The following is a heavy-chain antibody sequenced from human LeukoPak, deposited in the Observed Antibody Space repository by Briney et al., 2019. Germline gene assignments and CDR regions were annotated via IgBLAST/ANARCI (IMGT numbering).Heavy chain of an antibody. CDR1: GDSVSSHSAA. Sequence: SQTLSLTCAISGDSVSSHSAAWHWIRQSPSRGLEWLGSTYYRSKWYNDYALSVESRITITPDTSKNHFSLQLKSVTLEDTSVYYCVRQYSSGWSYYYGMDVWGQGTTVTVSS. J-gene: IGHJ6*02. V-gene: IGHV6-1*01. D-gene: IGHD6-19*01. CDR2: TYYRSKWYN. CDR3: VRQYSSGWSYYYGMDV.